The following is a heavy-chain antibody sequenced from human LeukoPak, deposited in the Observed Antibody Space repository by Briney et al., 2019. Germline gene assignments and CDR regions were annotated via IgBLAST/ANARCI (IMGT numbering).Heavy chain of an antibody. J-gene: IGHJ5*02. CDR1: GFIFNNHG. Sequence: GGSLRLSCAASGFIFNNHGLIWVRQAPGKGLEWVSAISNDGGGTNYADFVKGRFTISRDNSKNTLFLQMNSLRAEDTALYYCAKSSSGYFVDLWGQGTLVTVSS. D-gene: IGHD3-22*01. CDR2: ISNDGGGT. CDR3: AKSSSGYFVDL. V-gene: IGHV3-23*01.